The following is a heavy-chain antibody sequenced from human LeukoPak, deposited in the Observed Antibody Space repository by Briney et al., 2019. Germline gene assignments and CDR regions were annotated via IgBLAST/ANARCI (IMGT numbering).Heavy chain of an antibody. CDR3: ARDRYGSGSYGLDY. J-gene: IGHJ4*02. Sequence: SETLSLTCAVSGGSISSSNWWSWVRQPPGKGLEWIGEIYHSGSTNYNPSLKSRVTISVDKSKNQFSLKLSSVTAADTAVYYCARDRYGSGSYGLDYWGQGTLVTVSS. CDR2: IYHSGST. CDR1: GGSISSSNW. V-gene: IGHV4-4*02. D-gene: IGHD3-10*01.